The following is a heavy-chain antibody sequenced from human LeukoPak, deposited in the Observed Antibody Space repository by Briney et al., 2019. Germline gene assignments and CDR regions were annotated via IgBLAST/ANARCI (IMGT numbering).Heavy chain of an antibody. Sequence: KPSETLSLTCTVSGGSISSYYWSWIRQPPGKGLEWIGNIHDSGSTNYNPSLKSRLTISVDTSKNQCSLKLSSVTAADTAVYYCARQSISGSSLSYFDYWGQGTLVNVSS. CDR1: GGSISSYY. D-gene: IGHD3-22*01. J-gene: IGHJ4*02. CDR3: ARQSISGSSLSYFDY. V-gene: IGHV4-59*01. CDR2: IHDSGST.